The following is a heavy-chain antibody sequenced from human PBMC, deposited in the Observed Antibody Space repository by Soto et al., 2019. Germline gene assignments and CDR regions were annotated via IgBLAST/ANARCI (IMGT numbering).Heavy chain of an antibody. V-gene: IGHV4-39*01. Sequence: TSETLSLTCTVSGGSISSSSYYWGWIRQPPGKGLEWIGSIYYSGSTYYNPSLKSRVTISVDTSKNQFSLKLSSVTAADTAVYYCARPIITMVRGVISNWFDPWGQGTLVTVSS. CDR3: ARPIITMVRGVISNWFDP. CDR2: IYYSGST. CDR1: GGSISSSSYY. D-gene: IGHD3-10*01. J-gene: IGHJ5*02.